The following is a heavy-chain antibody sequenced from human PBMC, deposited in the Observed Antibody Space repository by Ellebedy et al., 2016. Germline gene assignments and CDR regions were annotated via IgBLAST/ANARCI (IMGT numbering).Heavy chain of an antibody. CDR2: INPNSGGT. CDR1: GYTFTGYY. CDR3: ARDRVKVDAYDYGDQGDYYYYMDV. D-gene: IGHD4-17*01. V-gene: IGHV1-2*02. J-gene: IGHJ6*03. Sequence: ASVKVSCXASGYTFTGYYMHWVRQAPGQGLEWMGWINPNSGGTNYAQKFQGRVTMTRDTSISTAYMELSRLRSDDTAVYYCARDRVKVDAYDYGDQGDYYYYMDVWGKGTTVTVSS.